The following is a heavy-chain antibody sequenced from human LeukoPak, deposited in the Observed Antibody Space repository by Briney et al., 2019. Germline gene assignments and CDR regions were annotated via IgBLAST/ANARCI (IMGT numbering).Heavy chain of an antibody. CDR1: GGSISNYY. D-gene: IGHD2-8*01. CDR2: IHSSGST. Sequence: PSETLSLTCTVSGGSISNYYWSWIRQPAGKGLEWIGRIHSSGSTNYNPSLKSRVTISVDKSKNQFSLRLSSVIGADTAVYFCARDRCEGYCTSFDSWGQGTLVTVSS. J-gene: IGHJ5*01. CDR3: ARDRCEGYCTSFDS. V-gene: IGHV4-4*07.